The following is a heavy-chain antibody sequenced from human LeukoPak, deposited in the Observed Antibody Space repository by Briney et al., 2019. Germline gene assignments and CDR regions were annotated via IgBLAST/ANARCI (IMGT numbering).Heavy chain of an antibody. CDR3: ARVSQQWLQGDY. CDR1: GYTFTSYA. D-gene: IGHD6-19*01. V-gene: IGHV1-3*01. J-gene: IGHJ4*02. CDR2: INAGNGNT. Sequence: ASVKVSCKASGYTFTSYAMHWVRQAPGQRLEWMGWINAGNGNTKYSQKFQGRVTITRDTSASTAYMGLSSLRSEDTAVYYCARVSQQWLQGDYWGQGTLVTVSS.